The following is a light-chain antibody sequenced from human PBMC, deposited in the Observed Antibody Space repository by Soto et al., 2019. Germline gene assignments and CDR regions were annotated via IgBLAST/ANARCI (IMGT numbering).Light chain of an antibody. Sequence: QSVLTQPPSASGTPGQTVTISCSGSRSNIGNNYVCWYQQLPGAAPKLLIYRNTQRPSGVPDRFSGSKSGTAASLATSGLRSEDEADYFCEAWDDSLSGHVFGTGTKVTVL. CDR1: RSNIGNNY. V-gene: IGLV1-47*01. J-gene: IGLJ1*01. CDR2: RNT. CDR3: EAWDDSLSGHV.